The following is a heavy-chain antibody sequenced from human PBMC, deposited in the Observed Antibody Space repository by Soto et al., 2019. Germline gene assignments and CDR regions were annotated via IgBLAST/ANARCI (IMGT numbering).Heavy chain of an antibody. Sequence: ESGGGVVQPGRSLRLSCTASGFIFSNYVMYWVRQAPGKGLEWVAFMSYDGTTKSYADSVKGRFTISRDNSQNTLYLQMNSLRPEDTGVYYCAREVWSRYFDYWGQGSLVTVSS. V-gene: IGHV3-30-3*01. J-gene: IGHJ4*02. CDR2: MSYDGTTK. CDR3: AREVWSRYFDY. CDR1: GFIFSNYV. D-gene: IGHD3-10*01.